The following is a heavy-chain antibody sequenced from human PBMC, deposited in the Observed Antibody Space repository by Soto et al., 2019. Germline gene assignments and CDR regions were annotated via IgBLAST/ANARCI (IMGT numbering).Heavy chain of an antibody. Sequence: SVKVSCKASGGTFSSYAISWVRQAPGQGLEWMGGIIPIFGTANYAQKFQGRVTITADESTSTAYMELSSLRSEDTAVYYCARDLDYYDSSGYYVPYFDYWGQGTLVTVSS. CDR1: GGTFSSYA. CDR3: ARDLDYYDSSGYYVPYFDY. J-gene: IGHJ4*02. CDR2: IIPIFGTA. V-gene: IGHV1-69*13. D-gene: IGHD3-22*01.